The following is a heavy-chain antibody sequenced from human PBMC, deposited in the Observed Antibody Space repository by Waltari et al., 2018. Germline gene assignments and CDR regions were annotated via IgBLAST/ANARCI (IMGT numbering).Heavy chain of an antibody. V-gene: IGHV4-59*01. CDR2: IYYSGST. J-gene: IGHJ6*03. D-gene: IGHD2-2*01. CDR3: AREVSPLPGQGYYYYYMDV. CDR1: GGSISSYY. Sequence: QVQLQESGPGLVKPSETLSLTCPVSGGSISSYYWTWTRQPTGKGLEWIGYIYYSGSTNYNPSLKSRVTISVDTSKNQFSLKLSSVTAADTAVYYCAREVSPLPGQGYYYYYMDVWGKGTTVTISS.